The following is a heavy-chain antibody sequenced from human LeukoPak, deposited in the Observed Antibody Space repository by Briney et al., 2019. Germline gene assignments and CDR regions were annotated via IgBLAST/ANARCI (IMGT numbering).Heavy chain of an antibody. Sequence: GGSLRLSCAASGLTFTSYSMSWVRQAPGKGLEWVSGTSDRGDYTYYADSVKGRFTISRDSSKNTLFLQMNSLRAEDTALYFCARKAQYNGHYPLDYWGQGTLVTVSS. CDR3: ARKAQYNGHYPLDY. V-gene: IGHV3-23*01. CDR2: TSDRGDYT. D-gene: IGHD1-7*01. CDR1: GLTFTSYS. J-gene: IGHJ4*02.